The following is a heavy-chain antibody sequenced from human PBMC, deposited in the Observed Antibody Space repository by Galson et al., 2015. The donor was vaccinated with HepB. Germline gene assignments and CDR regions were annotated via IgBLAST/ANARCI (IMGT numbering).Heavy chain of an antibody. Sequence: QSGAEVKKPGASVKASCKTSGYTFTSYGISWVRQAPGQGLEWMGWISAYNGNTNYAQKLQGRVTMTTDTSTSTAYMELRSLRSDDTAVYYCARDQMTTVTRYYYYGMDVWGQGTTVTVSS. V-gene: IGHV1-18*04. CDR1: GYTFTSYG. CDR2: ISAYNGNT. CDR3: ARDQMTTVTRYYYYGMDV. D-gene: IGHD4-11*01. J-gene: IGHJ6*02.